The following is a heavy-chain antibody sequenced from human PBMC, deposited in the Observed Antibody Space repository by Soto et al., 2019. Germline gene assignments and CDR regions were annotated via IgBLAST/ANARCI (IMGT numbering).Heavy chain of an antibody. CDR3: ARDAGMSSSSSGVYGMDV. V-gene: IGHV1-2*02. Sequence: ASVKVSCKASGYTFTGYYMHWVRQAPGQGLEWMGWINPNSGGTNYAQKFQGRVTMTRDTSMSTAYMELSRLRSDDTAVYYCARDAGMSSSSSGVYGMDVWGQGTTVTVSS. J-gene: IGHJ6*02. D-gene: IGHD6-6*01. CDR2: INPNSGGT. CDR1: GYTFTGYY.